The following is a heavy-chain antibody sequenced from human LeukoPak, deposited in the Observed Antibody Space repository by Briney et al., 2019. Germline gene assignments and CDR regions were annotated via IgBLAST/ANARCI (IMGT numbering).Heavy chain of an antibody. Sequence: GGSLRLSCAAPGFIFSSYSMNWVRQAPGKGLEWVSYISSRSGTIYYADSVKGRFTISRDNAKNSLYLQMNSLRAEDTAVYYCARRIDTAMVIDYWGQGALVTVSS. CDR2: ISSRSGTI. CDR1: GFIFSSYS. D-gene: IGHD5-18*01. V-gene: IGHV3-48*01. J-gene: IGHJ4*02. CDR3: ARRIDTAMVIDY.